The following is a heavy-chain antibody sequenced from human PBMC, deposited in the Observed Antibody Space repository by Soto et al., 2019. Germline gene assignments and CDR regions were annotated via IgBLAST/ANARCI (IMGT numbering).Heavy chain of an antibody. Sequence: SSVQVSFTASSGTFSSYASSWVRQAPGQGLEWMGGIIPIFGTANYAQKFQGRVTITADKSTSTAYMELSSLRSEDTAVYYCECKDSSGYSDFDYWGQGTLVTVSS. CDR1: SGTFSSYA. D-gene: IGHD3-22*01. J-gene: IGHJ4*02. V-gene: IGHV1-69*06. CDR2: IIPIFGTA. CDR3: ECKDSSGYSDFDY.